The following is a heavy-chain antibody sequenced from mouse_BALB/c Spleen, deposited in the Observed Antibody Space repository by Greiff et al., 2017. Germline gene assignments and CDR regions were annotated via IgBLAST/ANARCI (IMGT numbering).Heavy chain of an antibody. CDR1: GFTFSSYG. D-gene: IGHD1-1*01. J-gene: IGHJ3*01. V-gene: IGHV5-6-3*01. CDR3: AREGYGSSSFAY. CDR2: INSNGGST. Sequence: EVQVVESGGGLVQPGGSLKLSCAASGFTFSSYGMSWVRQTPDKRLELVATINSNGGSTYYPDSVKGRFTISRDNAKNTLYLQMSSLKSEDTAMYYCAREGYGSSSFAYWGQGTLVTVSA.